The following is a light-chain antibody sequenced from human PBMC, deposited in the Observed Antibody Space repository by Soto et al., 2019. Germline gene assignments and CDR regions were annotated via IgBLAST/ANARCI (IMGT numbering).Light chain of an antibody. J-gene: IGKJ1*01. CDR2: AAS. CDR3: QQSYITRS. V-gene: IGKV1-39*01. Sequence: DIQMTQSPSSLSASVGDRVTITCRASQSISSYLNWYQRKPGKAPKLLIYAASTLLSGVPSRFSGSGSGTDFTLTISSLQPEDFATYYCQQSYITRSFGQGTKLEIK. CDR1: QSISSY.